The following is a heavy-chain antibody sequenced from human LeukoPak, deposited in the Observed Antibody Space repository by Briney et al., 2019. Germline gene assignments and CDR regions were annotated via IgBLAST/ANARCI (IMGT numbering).Heavy chain of an antibody. J-gene: IGHJ6*03. CDR3: ARDAIVGYSGYDFLYYYMDV. D-gene: IGHD5-12*01. Sequence: GGSLRLSCAASGFTFSSYWMSWVRQAPGKGLERVANIKQDGSEKYYVDSVKGRFTISRDNAKNSLYLQMNSLRAEDTAVYYCARDAIVGYSGYDFLYYYMDVWGKGTTVTVSS. CDR1: GFTFSSYW. V-gene: IGHV3-7*01. CDR2: IKQDGSEK.